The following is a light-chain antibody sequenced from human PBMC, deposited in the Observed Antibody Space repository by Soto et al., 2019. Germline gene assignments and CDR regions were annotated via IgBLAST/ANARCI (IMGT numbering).Light chain of an antibody. CDR1: QSVSSSY. J-gene: IGKJ2*01. CDR3: QQYGSSPPFN. Sequence: EIVLTQSPGTLSLAPGERATLSCRASQSVSSSYLAWYQQKPGQAPRLLIYGASSRATGIPDRFSGSGSGTGFTLTISRLEPEDFAVYFCQQYGSSPPFNFGQGTKVEIK. CDR2: GAS. V-gene: IGKV3-20*01.